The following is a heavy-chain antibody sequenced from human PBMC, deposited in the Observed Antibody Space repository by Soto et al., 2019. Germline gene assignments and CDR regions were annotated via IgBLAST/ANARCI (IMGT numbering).Heavy chain of an antibody. CDR3: ARHLPYGGVPAAIPFPLRALLVYYGMDV. CDR1: GYTFTSYY. Sequence: QVQLVQSGAEVKKPGASVKVSCKASGYTFTSYYMHWVRQAPGQGLEWMGIINPSGGSTSYAQKSQGRGSKTREPYTSKVYMELSRQRSDDTAVYYCARHLPYGGVPAAIPFPLRALLVYYGMDVWGQGTTVTVSS. V-gene: IGHV1-46*01. CDR2: INPSGGST. D-gene: IGHD2-2*01. J-gene: IGHJ6*02.